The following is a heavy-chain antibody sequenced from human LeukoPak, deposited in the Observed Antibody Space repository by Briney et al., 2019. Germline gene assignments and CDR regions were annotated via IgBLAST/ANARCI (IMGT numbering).Heavy chain of an antibody. CDR1: GFSLSTSGVG. CDR2: IYWDDDK. V-gene: IGHV2-5*02. CDR3: AHSDTAMVYLVY. J-gene: IGHJ4*02. D-gene: IGHD5-18*01. Sequence: SGPTLVKPTQTLTLTCAFSGFSLSTSGVGVGWIRQPPGKALEWLALIYWDDDKRYSPSLKSRLTITKDTSKNQVVLTMTNMDPVGTATYYCAHSDTAMVYLVYWGQGTLVTVSS.